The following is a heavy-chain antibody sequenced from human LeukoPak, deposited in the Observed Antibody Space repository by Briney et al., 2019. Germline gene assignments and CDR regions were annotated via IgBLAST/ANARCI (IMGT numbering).Heavy chain of an antibody. CDR1: GYTFTSYG. D-gene: IGHD3-22*01. V-gene: IGHV1-18*01. J-gene: IGHJ3*02. CDR3: ARVERDYYDSSGYPLSYVAAFDI. Sequence: ASVKVSCKASGYTFTSYGISWVRQAPGQGLEWMGWISAYNGNTNYAQKLQGRVAMTTDTSTSTAYMELRSLRSDDTAVYYCARVERDYYDSSGYPLSYVAAFDIWGQGTMVTVSS. CDR2: ISAYNGNT.